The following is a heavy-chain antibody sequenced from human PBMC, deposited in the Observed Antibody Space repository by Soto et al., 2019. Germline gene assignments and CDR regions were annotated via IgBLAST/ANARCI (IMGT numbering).Heavy chain of an antibody. CDR2: INAGNGNT. CDR3: ARSTGYYFIDY. CDR1: GYTFTSYA. V-gene: IGHV1-3*01. D-gene: IGHD3-9*01. J-gene: IGHJ4*02. Sequence: QVQPVQSGAEVKKPGASVKVSCKASGYTFTSYAMHWVRQTPGQRLEWMGWINAGNGNTKYSQKFQGRVTITRDTTASTAYMELSSLRSEDTAVYYCARSTGYYFIDYWGQGTLVTVSS.